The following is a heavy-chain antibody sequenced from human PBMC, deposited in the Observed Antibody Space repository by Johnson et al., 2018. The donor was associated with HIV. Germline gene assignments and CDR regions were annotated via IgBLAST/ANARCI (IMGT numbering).Heavy chain of an antibody. D-gene: IGHD3-10*01. CDR2: IKQDGSEK. CDR1: GFTFSSYG. J-gene: IGHJ3*02. Sequence: VQLVESGGGLVQPGGSLRLSCAASGFTFSSYGMHWVRQAPGKGLEWVANIKQDGSEKYYVDSVKGRFTISRDNAKNSLYLQMNSLRAEDTALYYCAKERSLVRGVMPGAFDIWGQGTVVTVSS. V-gene: IGHV3-7*03. CDR3: AKERSLVRGVMPGAFDI.